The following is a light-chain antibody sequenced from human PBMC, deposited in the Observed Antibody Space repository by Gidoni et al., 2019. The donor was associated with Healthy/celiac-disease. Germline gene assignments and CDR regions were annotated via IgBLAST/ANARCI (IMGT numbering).Light chain of an antibody. V-gene: IGKV4-1*01. Sequence: DIVMTQSPDSLAVSLGERATIKCKSSQSVLYSSNNKNYLAWYQQKPGQPPKLLIYWASTRESGVPDRFSGSGSGTDFTLTICSLQAEDVAVYYCQQYYSTPTFGGGTKVEIK. CDR2: WAS. CDR3: QQYYSTPT. J-gene: IGKJ4*01. CDR1: QSVLYSSNNKNY.